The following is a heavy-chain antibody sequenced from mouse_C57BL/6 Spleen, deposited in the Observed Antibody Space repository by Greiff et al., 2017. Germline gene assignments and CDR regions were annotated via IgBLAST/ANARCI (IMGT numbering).Heavy chain of an antibody. CDR3: ARNLGGNYFDY. V-gene: IGHV2-9-1*01. J-gene: IGHJ2*01. CDR2: IWTSGGT. CDR1: GFSLTSYA. D-gene: IGHD2-14*01. Sequence: QVQLQQSGPGLVAPSQSLSITCTVSGFSLTSYAISWVRQPPGKGLEWLGVIWTSGGTNYNSALKSRLSISKDNTKSQVFLKMNSLQTDDTARYYCARNLGGNYFDYWGQGTTLTVSS.